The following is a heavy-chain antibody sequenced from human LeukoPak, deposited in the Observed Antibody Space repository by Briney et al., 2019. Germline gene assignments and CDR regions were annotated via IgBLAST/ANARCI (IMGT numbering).Heavy chain of an antibody. CDR1: GFTVSSNY. Sequence: GGSLRLSCAASGFTVSSNYMSWVRQAPGKGLEWVSVIYSGGSTYYADSVKGRFTISRDNSKNTLYLQMNSLRAEDTAVYYCARASYYYDSSGYYYFDYWGQGTLVTVSS. J-gene: IGHJ4*02. CDR3: ARASYYYDSSGYYYFDY. CDR2: IYSGGST. D-gene: IGHD3-22*01. V-gene: IGHV3-66*01.